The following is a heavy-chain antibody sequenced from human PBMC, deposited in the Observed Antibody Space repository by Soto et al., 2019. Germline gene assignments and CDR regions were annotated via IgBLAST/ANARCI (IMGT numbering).Heavy chain of an antibody. CDR1: GFTFGSYA. D-gene: IGHD1-7*01. V-gene: IGHV3-23*01. CDR3: AKATSRWNYNIIYFDY. Sequence: GGSLRLSCAASGFTFGSYAMSWVRQAPGKGLEWVSAISGSGGSTYYADSVKGRFTISRDNSKNTLYLQMNSLRAEDTAVYYCAKATSRWNYNIIYFDYWGQGTLAPVFS. CDR2: ISGSGGST. J-gene: IGHJ4*02.